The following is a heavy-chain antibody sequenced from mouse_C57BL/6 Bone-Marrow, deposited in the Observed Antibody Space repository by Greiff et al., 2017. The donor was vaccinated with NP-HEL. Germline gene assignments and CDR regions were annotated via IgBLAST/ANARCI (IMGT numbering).Heavy chain of an antibody. Sequence: VQLQQPGAELVKPGASVKMSCKASGYTFTSYWLTWVKQRPGQGLEWIGDIYPGSGSTNYNEKFKSKATLTVDTSSSTAYMQLSSLTSEDSAVYYCARGDWNWSWFAYWGQGTLVTVSA. V-gene: IGHV1-55*01. CDR2: IYPGSGST. CDR1: GYTFTSYW. J-gene: IGHJ3*01. CDR3: ARGDWNWSWFAY. D-gene: IGHD4-1*01.